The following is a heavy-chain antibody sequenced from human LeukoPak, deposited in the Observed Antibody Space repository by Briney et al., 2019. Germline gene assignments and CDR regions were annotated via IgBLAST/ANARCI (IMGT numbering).Heavy chain of an antibody. D-gene: IGHD3-9*01. CDR3: AKSGDILRYFDWLLSFDY. CDR1: GFTFSSYG. CDR2: IRYDGSNK. V-gene: IGHV3-30*02. J-gene: IGHJ4*02. Sequence: GGSLRLSCAASGFTFSSYGMHWVRQAPGKGLEWVAFIRYDGSNKYYADSVKGRFTISGDNSKNTLYLQMNSLRAEDTAVYYCAKSGDILRYFDWLLSFDYWGQGTLVIVSS.